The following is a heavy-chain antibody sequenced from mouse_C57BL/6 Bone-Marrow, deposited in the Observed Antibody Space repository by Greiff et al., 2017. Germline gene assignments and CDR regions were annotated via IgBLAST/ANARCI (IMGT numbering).Heavy chain of an antibody. V-gene: IGHV1-15*01. CDR1: GYTFTDYE. Sequence: QVQLKESGAELVRPGASVTLSCKASGYTFTDYEMHWVKQTPVHGLEWIGAIDPETGGTAYNQKFKGKAILTADKSSSTAYMELRSLTSEDSAVXYCTRDDSSYEFAYWGQGTLVTVSA. J-gene: IGHJ3*01. CDR2: IDPETGGT. CDR3: TRDDSSYEFAY. D-gene: IGHD1-1*01.